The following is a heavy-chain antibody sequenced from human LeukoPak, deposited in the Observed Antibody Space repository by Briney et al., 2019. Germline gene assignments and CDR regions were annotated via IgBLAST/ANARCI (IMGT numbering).Heavy chain of an antibody. V-gene: IGHV3-30*02. J-gene: IGHJ4*02. CDR1: GLSFSTYG. Sequence: QPGGSLRLSCAASGLSFSTYGLCSVRPAPRKGLEWVAFIRYDGRNKYHADSVKGRFPISRDNSKNTLYLQMCCLRDEDTAVYYCAKDRRTSFHDWGQGTLVTVSS. D-gene: IGHD2-2*01. CDR3: AKDRRTSFHD. CDR2: IRYDGRNK.